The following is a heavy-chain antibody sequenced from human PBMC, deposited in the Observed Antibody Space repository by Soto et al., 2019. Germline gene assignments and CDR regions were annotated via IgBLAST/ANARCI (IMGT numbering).Heavy chain of an antibody. D-gene: IGHD2-21*01. Sequence: QVQLVQSGAEVKKPGSSVKVSCKDSGSTFSTYSMIWVRQAPGQGLEWMGRIIPMLGIRNYAQRFQDRVTITADKSTATAHMELSSLRSEDTALYYCTIGSWSGEVFDIWGQGTMVTVS. CDR3: TIGSWSGEVFDI. V-gene: IGHV1-69*02. J-gene: IGHJ3*02. CDR2: IIPMLGIR. CDR1: GSTFSTYS.